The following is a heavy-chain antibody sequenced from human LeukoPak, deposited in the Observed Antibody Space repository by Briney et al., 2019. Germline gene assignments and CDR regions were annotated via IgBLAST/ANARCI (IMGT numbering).Heavy chain of an antibody. CDR3: ARDTRSYDTSGYYYFDY. V-gene: IGHV4-59*01. J-gene: IGHJ4*02. CDR2: IYSDGTT. Sequence: PSETLSLTRSVSSASTTSYYWNWIRQAPGKGLEWIGYIYSDGTTSYSPSLRSRVTISIDTSRNQFSLKLSSVTAADAAVYYCARDTRSYDTSGYYYFDYWGQGALVTVSS. D-gene: IGHD3-22*01. CDR1: SASTTSYY.